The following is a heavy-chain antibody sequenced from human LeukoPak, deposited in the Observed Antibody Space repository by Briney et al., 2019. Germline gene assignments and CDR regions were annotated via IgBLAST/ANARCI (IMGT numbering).Heavy chain of an antibody. Sequence: GGSLRLSCAVSGFTFSSYSMSWVRQAPGKGLEWVSSISSSGTYKYYADSVKGRFTISRDNAKNSLYLQMNSLRAEDTAVYYCAKGRDSVAGATNDYWGQGTLVTVSS. CDR3: AKGRDSVAGATNDY. V-gene: IGHV3-21*01. CDR1: GFTFSSYS. D-gene: IGHD6-19*01. CDR2: ISSSGTYK. J-gene: IGHJ4*02.